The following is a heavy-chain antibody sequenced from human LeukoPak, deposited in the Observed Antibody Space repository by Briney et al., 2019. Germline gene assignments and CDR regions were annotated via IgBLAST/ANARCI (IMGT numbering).Heavy chain of an antibody. CDR1: GFKFDDYG. CDR2: ISSSGSTI. V-gene: IGHV3-48*03. Sequence: GGSLRLSCTASGFKFDDYGMTWVRQAPGKGLEWVSYISSSGSTIYYADSVKGRFTISRDNAKNSLYLQMNSLRAEDTAVYYCAELGITMIGGVWGKGTTVTISS. J-gene: IGHJ6*04. D-gene: IGHD3-10*02. CDR3: AELGITMIGGV.